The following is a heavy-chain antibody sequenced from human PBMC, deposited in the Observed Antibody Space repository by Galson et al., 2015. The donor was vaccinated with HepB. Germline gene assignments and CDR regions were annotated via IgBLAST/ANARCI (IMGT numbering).Heavy chain of an antibody. V-gene: IGHV1-69*13. CDR2: IIPIFGPG. CDR3: AREGAYCNSTSCYSYGYFDL. Sequence: SVKVSCRASGGSFSSYAISWVRQAPGQGLEWMGGIIPIFGPGNYAQKFQGRVTIDADESTSTAYMELNSLRSEDTAVYYCAREGAYCNSTSCYSYGYFDLWGRGTLVTVSS. CDR1: GGSFSSYA. J-gene: IGHJ2*01. D-gene: IGHD2-2*01.